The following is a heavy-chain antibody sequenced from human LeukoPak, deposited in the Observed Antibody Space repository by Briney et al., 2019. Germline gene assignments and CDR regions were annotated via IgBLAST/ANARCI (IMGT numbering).Heavy chain of an antibody. J-gene: IGHJ3*02. CDR1: GGSISSYY. CDR2: IYYSGST. V-gene: IGHV4-59*12. CDR3: AKDPRASPDAFDI. Sequence: SETLSLTCTVSGGSISSYYWSWIRQPPGKGLEWIGYIYYSGSTNYNPSLKSRVTISVDTSKNQFSLKLSSVTAADTAVYYCAKDPRASPDAFDIWGQGTMVTVSS.